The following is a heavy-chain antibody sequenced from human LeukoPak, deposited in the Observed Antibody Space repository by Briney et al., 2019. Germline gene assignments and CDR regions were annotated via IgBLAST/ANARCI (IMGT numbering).Heavy chain of an antibody. J-gene: IGHJ4*02. D-gene: IGHD6-19*01. CDR3: ARDRAVADGRLYY. CDR2: IYSGDST. CDR1: GLTFSSNA. Sequence: GGSLRLSCTASGLTFSSNAMSWVRQAPGKGLEWVSVIYSGDSTYYADSVKGRFIISRDNSKNTVYLQMNSLRAEDTAVYYCARDRAVADGRLYYWGQGTLVTVSS. V-gene: IGHV3-66*01.